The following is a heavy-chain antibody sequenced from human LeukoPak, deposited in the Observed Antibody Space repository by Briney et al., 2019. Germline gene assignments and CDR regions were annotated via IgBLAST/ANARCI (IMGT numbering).Heavy chain of an antibody. J-gene: IGHJ5*02. CDR3: AKDIGPYYYGSGSLNWFDP. V-gene: IGHV3-9*01. Sequence: GGSLRLSCAASGFTFDDYAMHWVRQAPGKGLEWVSGISWNSGSIGYADSVKGRFTISRDNAKNSLYLQMNSLRAEDTALYYCAKDIGPYYYGSGSLNWFDPWGQGTLVTVSS. CDR1: GFTFDDYA. D-gene: IGHD3-10*01. CDR2: ISWNSGSI.